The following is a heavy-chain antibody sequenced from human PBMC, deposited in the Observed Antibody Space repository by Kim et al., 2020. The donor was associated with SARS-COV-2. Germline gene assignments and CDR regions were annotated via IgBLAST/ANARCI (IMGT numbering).Heavy chain of an antibody. J-gene: IGHJ4*02. V-gene: IGHV3-33*01. CDR1: GFTFSSYD. CDR3: AREGRFGTLSDFDY. D-gene: IGHD3-10*01. CDR2: IWYDGSNK. Sequence: GGSLRLSCAASGFTFSSYDMHWVRQAPGKGLEWVAVIWYDGSNKYYADSVKGRFTISRDNSKNTLYLQMNSLRAEDTAVYYCAREGRFGTLSDFDYWGQGTLVTVSS.